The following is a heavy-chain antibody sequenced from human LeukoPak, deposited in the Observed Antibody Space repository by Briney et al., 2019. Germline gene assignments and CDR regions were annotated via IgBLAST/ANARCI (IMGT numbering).Heavy chain of an antibody. CDR1: GFIVSSKY. CDR3: ARDPMIMDAFDI. J-gene: IGHJ3*02. V-gene: IGHV3-66*01. Sequence: GGSLRLSCAASGFIVSSKYMTWVRQAPGKGLEWVSLIYSGGTTYYADSVKGRFTISRDNSKNTLYLQMNSLRVEDTAVYYCARDPMIMDAFDIWGQGTMVTVSS. D-gene: IGHD3-22*01. CDR2: IYSGGTT.